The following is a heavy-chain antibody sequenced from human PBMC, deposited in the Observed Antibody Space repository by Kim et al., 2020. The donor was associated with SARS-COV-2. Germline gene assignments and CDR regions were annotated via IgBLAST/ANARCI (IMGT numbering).Heavy chain of an antibody. J-gene: IGHJ4*02. CDR1: GASISTYYW. V-gene: IGHV4-4*02. Sequence: SETLSLTCAVSGASISTYYWWSWVRQPPETGLEWIGEIYHSGSTNYNPSLKSRVTMSVDKSKNQISLKVNSVTAADTAVYYCARSRYYGSGSYDYWGQGTLVTVSS. D-gene: IGHD3-10*01. CDR3: ARSRYYGSGSYDY. CDR2: IYHSGST.